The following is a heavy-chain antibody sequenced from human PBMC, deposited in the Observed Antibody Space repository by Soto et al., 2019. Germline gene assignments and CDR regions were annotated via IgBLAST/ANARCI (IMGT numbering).Heavy chain of an antibody. CDR2: IYWDDDK. V-gene: IGHV2-5*02. CDR3: AHRHRASVGLFDY. CDR1: GFSLDTSGVA. D-gene: IGHD1-26*01. J-gene: IGHJ4*02. Sequence: QITLKESGPTLVKPTQTLTLTCTFSGFSLDTSGVAVGWIRQPPGKGLEWLSVIYWDDDKRSSTSLRSRLTITKDTSKNQVVLKMTNMDPADTATYYCAHRHRASVGLFDYWGQGTLVTVSS.